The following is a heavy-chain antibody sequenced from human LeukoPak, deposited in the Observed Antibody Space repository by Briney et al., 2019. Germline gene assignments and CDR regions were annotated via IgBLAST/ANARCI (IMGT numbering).Heavy chain of an antibody. CDR2: FDPGDGER. CDR3: VTDRGAINAFDI. CDR1: GHXLTELS. V-gene: IGHV1-24*01. D-gene: IGHD2-15*01. J-gene: IGHJ3*02. Sequence: ASVTVSCKVSGHXLTELSIHWVRQAPGKGLEWMGRFDPGDGERVYAQRLQGRVSMTEDTSTDTAYMDLRSLRSEDTAMYYCVTDRGAINAFDIWGQGTIVTVSS.